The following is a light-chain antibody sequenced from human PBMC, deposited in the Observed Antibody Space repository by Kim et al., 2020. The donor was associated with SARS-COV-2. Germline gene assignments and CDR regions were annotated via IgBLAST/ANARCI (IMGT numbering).Light chain of an antibody. V-gene: IGLV2-8*01. CDR2: EVS. Sequence: GQSVTLSCAGTNSDVGGYNYVSWYQQHPGKAPKLMIYEVSKRPSGVPDRFSGSKSGNTASLTVSGLQAEDEADYYCSSYAGSNNFVFGTWTKVTVL. CDR3: SSYAGSNNFV. J-gene: IGLJ1*01. CDR1: NSDVGGYNY.